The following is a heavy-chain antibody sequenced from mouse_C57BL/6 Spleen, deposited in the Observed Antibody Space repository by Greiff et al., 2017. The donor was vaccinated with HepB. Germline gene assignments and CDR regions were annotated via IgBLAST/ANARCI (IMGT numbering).Heavy chain of an antibody. CDR3: ARQGELGRDYYAMDY. V-gene: IGHV5-6*01. Sequence: EVQLVESGGDLVKPGGSLKLSCAASGFTFSSYGMSWVRQTPDKRLEWVATISSGGSYTYYPDSVKGRFTISRDNAKNTLYLQMSSLKSEDTAMYYCARQGELGRDYYAMDYWGQGTSVTVSS. D-gene: IGHD4-1*01. CDR2: ISSGGSYT. J-gene: IGHJ4*01. CDR1: GFTFSSYG.